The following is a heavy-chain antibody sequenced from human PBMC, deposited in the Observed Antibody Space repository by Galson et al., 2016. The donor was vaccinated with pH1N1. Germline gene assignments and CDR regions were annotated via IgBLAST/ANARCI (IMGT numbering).Heavy chain of an antibody. CDR1: GFPFSAYA. D-gene: IGHD1-14*01. Sequence: SLRLSCAASGFPFSAYATNWIRQAPGKGPEWVSVISGGAGSTKYADSVRGRFTISRDNSNDTTFLQMTNMRVEDTAIYYCAKSGRTARQILAPRDGMDVWGQGTTV. J-gene: IGHJ6*02. CDR2: ISGGAGST. V-gene: IGHV3-23*01. CDR3: AKSGRTARQILAPRDGMDV.